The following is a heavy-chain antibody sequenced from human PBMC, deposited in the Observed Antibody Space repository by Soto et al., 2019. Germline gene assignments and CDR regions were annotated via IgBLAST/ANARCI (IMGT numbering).Heavy chain of an antibody. Sequence: QVQLVESGGGVVQPGRSLRVSCAASGFTFSRYGMPWVRQAPGKGLGWVVVILYDGRTKYYADSGKGRFTSSRDNAKNTLYLQKNSQKAEDTDEYYWAKDQRCNTVWGQGTLVTVS. V-gene: IGHV3-30*18. J-gene: IGHJ1*01. D-gene: IGHD2-8*01. CDR3: AKDQRCNTV. CDR2: ILYDGRTK. CDR1: GFTFSRYG.